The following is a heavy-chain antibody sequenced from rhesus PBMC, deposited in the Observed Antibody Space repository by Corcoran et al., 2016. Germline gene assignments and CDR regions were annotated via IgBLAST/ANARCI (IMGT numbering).Heavy chain of an antibody. J-gene: IGHJ6*01. CDR3: AGGGYSSWARYGSDS. Sequence: QVQLQESGPGLVKPSETLSLTCAVSGGSISSNYWSWIRPPPGKGLEWIGRISGRGGEHNSTHALTSRLTISTTTSKNQFSLKLSAVTAADTAGYYCAGGGYSSWARYGSDSWGQGVVVTVSS. CDR1: GGSISSNY. V-gene: IGHV4-147*01. D-gene: IGHD6-13*01. CDR2: ISGRGGEH.